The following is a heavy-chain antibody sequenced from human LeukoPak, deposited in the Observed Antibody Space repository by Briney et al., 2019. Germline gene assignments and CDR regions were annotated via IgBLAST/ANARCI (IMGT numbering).Heavy chain of an antibody. J-gene: IGHJ5*02. CDR3: AHRSLNTAMVSVNWFDP. CDR1: GFSLRTRGVG. CDR2: IYWHDDK. Sequence: SGPTLLHPPQTLTLTCTFSGFSLRTRGVGVGWIRQPPVKALERLPLIYWHDDKRYITSLKSRLTITKDTSKNQVVLTMTNMDPVDTATYYCAHRSLNTAMVSVNWFDPWGQGTLVTVSS. V-gene: IGHV2-5*01. D-gene: IGHD5-18*01.